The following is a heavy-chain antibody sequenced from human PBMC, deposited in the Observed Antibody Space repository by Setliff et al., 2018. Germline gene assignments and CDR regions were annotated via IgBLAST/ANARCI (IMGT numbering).Heavy chain of an antibody. CDR3: ARGRKGSTWTGDS. CDR1: GYTFTGYY. CDR2: INPNSGGT. V-gene: IGHV1-2*02. D-gene: IGHD2-15*01. J-gene: IGHJ5*02. Sequence: GASVKVSCKASGYTFTGYYMHWVRQAPGQGLEWMGWINPNSGGTNYAQKFQGRVTMTRDTSITTAYMELSSLTSDDTAIYYCARGRKGSTWTGDSWGPGTLVTVSS.